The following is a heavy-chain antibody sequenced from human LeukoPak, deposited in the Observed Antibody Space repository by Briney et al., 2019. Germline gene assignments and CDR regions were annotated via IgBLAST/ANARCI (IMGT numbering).Heavy chain of an antibody. Sequence: SETLSLTCAVYGGSFSGCYWSWIRQPPGKGLEWIGEINHSGSTNYNPSHKSRVTISVDTSKNQFSLKLSSVTAADTAVYYCARVVRYNSIAVAERLDYWGQGTLVTVSS. CDR2: INHSGST. CDR3: ARVVRYNSIAVAERLDY. CDR1: GGSFSGCY. V-gene: IGHV4-34*01. J-gene: IGHJ4*02. D-gene: IGHD6-19*01.